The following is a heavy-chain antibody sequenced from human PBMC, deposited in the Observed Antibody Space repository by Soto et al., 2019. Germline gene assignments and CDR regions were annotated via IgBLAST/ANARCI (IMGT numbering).Heavy chain of an antibody. J-gene: IGHJ4*02. Sequence: EVQLLGSGGGLVQPGGSLRLSCAASGFTFSSYAMSWVRQAPGKGLEWVSTIIGSGGSTYYANSVRGRFTISRDNSKNTLSLQMNSLRAEDTAVYYCAKEATIGMYYFDYWGQGTLVTVSS. D-gene: IGHD5-12*01. CDR2: IIGSGGST. CDR1: GFTFSSYA. CDR3: AKEATIGMYYFDY. V-gene: IGHV3-23*01.